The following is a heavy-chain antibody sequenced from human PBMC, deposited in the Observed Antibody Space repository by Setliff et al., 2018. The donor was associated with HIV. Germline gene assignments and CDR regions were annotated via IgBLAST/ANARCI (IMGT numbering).Heavy chain of an antibody. CDR1: GASINSATYY. Sequence: SETLSLTCTVSGASINSATYYWSWIRQHPGKGLEWIGYIDYSGSAFYNPSLKSRITISVDTSKNQFSLRMKSVTAADTAVYYCAREGKTAMVTKYFDCWGPGTVVTVSS. J-gene: IGHJ4*01. V-gene: IGHV4-31*03. D-gene: IGHD5-18*01. CDR2: IDYSGSA. CDR3: AREGKTAMVTKYFDC.